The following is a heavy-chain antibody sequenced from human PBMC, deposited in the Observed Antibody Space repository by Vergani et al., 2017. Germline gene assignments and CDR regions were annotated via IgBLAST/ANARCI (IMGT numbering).Heavy chain of an antibody. CDR1: GGTFSSYA. J-gene: IGHJ6*02. CDR3: ARAISQWELPTGMDV. Sequence: QVQLVQSGAEVKKPGASVKVSCKASGGTFSSYAISWVRQAPGQGLEWMGRIIPIRGIANYAQKFQGRVTITADKATSTAYMELSSLRSEDTAVYYCARAISQWELPTGMDVWGQGTTVTVSS. V-gene: IGHV1-69*04. CDR2: IIPIRGIA. D-gene: IGHD1-26*01.